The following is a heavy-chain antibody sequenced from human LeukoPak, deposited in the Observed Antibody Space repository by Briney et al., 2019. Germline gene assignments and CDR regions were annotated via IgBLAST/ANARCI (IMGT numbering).Heavy chain of an antibody. CDR2: IYSGGST. CDR1: GFTVSSTY. D-gene: IGHD2-21*02. V-gene: IGHV3-53*05. CDR3: AKDAHIVVVTAIRMWNWFDP. Sequence: QAGGSLRLSCAASGFTVSSTYMSWVRQAPGKGLEWVSVIYSGGSTYYADSVKGRFTISRDNSKNTLYLQMNSLRAEDTAVYYCAKDAHIVVVTAIRMWNWFDPWGQGTLVTVSS. J-gene: IGHJ5*02.